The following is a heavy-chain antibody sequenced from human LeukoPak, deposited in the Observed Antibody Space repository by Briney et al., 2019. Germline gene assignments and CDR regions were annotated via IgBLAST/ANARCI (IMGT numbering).Heavy chain of an antibody. Sequence: SETLSLTCAVYGGSFSGYYWSWIRQPPGKGLEWIGEINHSGSTNYNPSLKSRVTISVDTSKNQFSLKLSSVTAADTAVYYCARGFDYYGSGSPLAMDVWGKGTTVTVSS. J-gene: IGHJ6*04. CDR1: GGSFSGYY. V-gene: IGHV4-34*01. D-gene: IGHD3-10*01. CDR2: INHSGST. CDR3: ARGFDYYGSGSPLAMDV.